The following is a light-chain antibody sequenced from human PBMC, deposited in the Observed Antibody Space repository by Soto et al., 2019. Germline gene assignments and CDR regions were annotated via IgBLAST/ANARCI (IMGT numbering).Light chain of an antibody. CDR1: SNDAGGYDD. Sequence: ARTQPATVSASPGQSTTIFCTVTSNDAGGYDDVSWYQQCPGEALKLTIYEVSNPLSEASNGFSCSKSGNADSLTIPGLQAEGEADYYCSSYTISNTWVSGTGTKATVL. CDR2: EVS. J-gene: IGLJ1*01. V-gene: IGLV2-14*01. CDR3: SSYTISNTWV.